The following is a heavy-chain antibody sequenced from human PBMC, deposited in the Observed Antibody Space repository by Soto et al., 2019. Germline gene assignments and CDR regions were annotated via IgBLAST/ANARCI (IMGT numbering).Heavy chain of an antibody. Sequence: EVQLLESGGDLVQPGGSLRLSCAASGFTLSNYVMTWVRQAPGKGLEWVSSISHSGGSTYYADSVKARFTISRDISNNTLHLQMNGLXXXXXAVYYCAKGLDSGTYTDLDYWGQGALVTVAS. V-gene: IGHV3-23*01. CDR1: GFTLSNYV. D-gene: IGHD2-2*02. J-gene: IGHJ4*02. CDR3: AKGLDSGTYTDLDY. CDR2: ISHSGGST.